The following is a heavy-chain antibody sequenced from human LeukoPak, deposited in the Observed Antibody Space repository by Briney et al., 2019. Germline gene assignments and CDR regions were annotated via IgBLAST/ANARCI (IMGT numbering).Heavy chain of an antibody. J-gene: IGHJ4*02. CDR1: GFTFSSYG. CDR2: IWYDGSNK. Sequence: GGSLRLSYAASGFTFSSYGMHWVRQAPGKGLEWVAVIWYDGSNKYYADSVKGRFTISRDNSKNTLYLQMNSLRAEDTAVYYCARGGIVGATSPDYWGQGTLVTVSS. D-gene: IGHD1-26*01. CDR3: ARGGIVGATSPDY. V-gene: IGHV3-33*01.